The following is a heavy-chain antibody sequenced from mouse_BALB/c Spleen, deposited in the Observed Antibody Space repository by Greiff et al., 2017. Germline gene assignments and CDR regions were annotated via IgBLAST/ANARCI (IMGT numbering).Heavy chain of an antibody. CDR2: ISDGGSYT. J-gene: IGHJ4*01. D-gene: IGHD2-14*01. CDR3: AREEIGTMDY. Sequence: EVKVVESGGGLVKPGGSLKLSCAASGFTFSDYYMYWVRQTPEKRLEWVATISDGGSYTYYPDSVKGRFTISRDNAKNNLYLQMSSLKSEDTAMYYCAREEIGTMDYWGQGTSVTVSS. V-gene: IGHV5-4*02. CDR1: GFTFSDYY.